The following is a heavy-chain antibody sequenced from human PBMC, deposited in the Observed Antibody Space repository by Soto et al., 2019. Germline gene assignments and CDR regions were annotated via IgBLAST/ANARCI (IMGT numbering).Heavy chain of an antibody. D-gene: IGHD6-6*01. CDR1: GGTISSSSYY. CDR2: IYYSGST. Sequence: PSETLSLTCTVSGGTISSSSYYWCWIRHPPGKGLEWIGSIYYSGSTYYNPSLKSRVTISVDTSKNQFSLKLSSVTAADTAVYYCVRLIGTRRLDLCGQGTLVTV. CDR3: VRLIGTRRLDL. J-gene: IGHJ5*02. V-gene: IGHV4-39*01.